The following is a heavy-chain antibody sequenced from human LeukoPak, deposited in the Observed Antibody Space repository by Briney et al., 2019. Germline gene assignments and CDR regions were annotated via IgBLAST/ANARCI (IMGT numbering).Heavy chain of an antibody. CDR3: ASAPRLGYCSSTSCYRFFDY. V-gene: IGHV4-30-4*08. CDR1: GGSISSGDYY. D-gene: IGHD2-2*01. CDR2: IYYSGST. Sequence: PSQTLSLTCTVSGGSISSGDYYWSWIRQPPGKGLEWIGYIYYSGSTYYNPSLKSRVTISVDTSKNQLSLKLSSVTAADTAVSYCASAPRLGYCSSTSCYRFFDYWGQGTLVTVSS. J-gene: IGHJ4*02.